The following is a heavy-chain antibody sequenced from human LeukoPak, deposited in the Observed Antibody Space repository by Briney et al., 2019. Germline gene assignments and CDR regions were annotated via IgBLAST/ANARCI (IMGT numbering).Heavy chain of an antibody. CDR2: TYYRSSWYN. J-gene: IGHJ4*02. Sequence: SQILSLTCVISGDSVSRNSAAWNWIRQSPSGGLEWLGRTYYRSSWYNDYAVSVKSRITIKPDTSKNQFFLQLNSVTPEDTAVYYCARETSHFDYWGQGTLVTVSS. V-gene: IGHV6-1*01. CDR1: GDSVSRNSAA. CDR3: ARETSHFDY.